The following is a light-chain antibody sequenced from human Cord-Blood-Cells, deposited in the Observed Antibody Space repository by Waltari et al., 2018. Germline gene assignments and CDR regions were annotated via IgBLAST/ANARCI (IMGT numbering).Light chain of an antibody. CDR3: SSYTSSSTLV. CDR1: SSDVGGYNY. CDR2: DVS. Sequence: QSALTQPASVSGSPGQSITISCTGTSSDVGGYNYVPWSQQHPGKAPKPMIYDVSNRPSGVSSRFCGSKAGNTASRTISGLQAEDEADYYGSSYTSSSTLVFGGGTKLTVL. J-gene: IGLJ2*01. V-gene: IGLV2-14*01.